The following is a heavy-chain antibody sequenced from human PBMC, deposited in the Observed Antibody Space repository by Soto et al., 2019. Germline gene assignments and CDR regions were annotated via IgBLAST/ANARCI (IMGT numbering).Heavy chain of an antibody. V-gene: IGHV3-15*01. CDR3: TTDRIVVVSNFVY. CDR2: IKSKTDGGTT. D-gene: IGHD1-26*01. CDR1: GFTFRNAW. Sequence: LRLSCAASGFTFRNAWMSWVRQAPWKGLEWVGRIKSKTDGGTTDYAAPVKGRFTVSRDDSKNTLYLQMNSLKTEDTAVYYCTTDRIVVVSNFVYWGQGTLVTVSS. J-gene: IGHJ4*02.